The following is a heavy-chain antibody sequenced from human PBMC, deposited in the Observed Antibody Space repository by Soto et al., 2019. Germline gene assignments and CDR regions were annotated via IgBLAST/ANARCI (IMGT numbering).Heavy chain of an antibody. V-gene: IGHV3-66*01. CDR1: GFTVSSNY. Sequence: PGGSLRLSCAASGFTVSSNYMSWVRQAPGKGLEWVSVIYSDGSTYYADSVKGRFTISRDNSKNTLYLQMNSLRAEDTAVYYCAREASYYYYYMDVWGKGTTVTVSS. J-gene: IGHJ6*03. CDR3: AREASYYYYYMDV. CDR2: IYSDGST.